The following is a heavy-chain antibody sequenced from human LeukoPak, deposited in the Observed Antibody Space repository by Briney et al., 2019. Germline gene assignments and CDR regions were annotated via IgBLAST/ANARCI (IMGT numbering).Heavy chain of an antibody. Sequence: GRSLRLSCAASGFTFDDYAMHWVRQAPGKGLEWVSGISWNSGSIDYADSVKGRFTISRDNAKNSLYLQMNSLRPEDTAFYYCAKTISDGYIGWGQGTLVTVSS. J-gene: IGHJ4*02. D-gene: IGHD2-21*02. CDR2: ISWNSGSI. CDR1: GFTFDDYA. V-gene: IGHV3-9*01. CDR3: AKTISDGYIG.